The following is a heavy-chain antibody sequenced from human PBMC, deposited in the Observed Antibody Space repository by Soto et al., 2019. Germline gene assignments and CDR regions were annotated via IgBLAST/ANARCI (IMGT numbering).Heavy chain of an antibody. CDR1: GFTFSNAW. V-gene: IGHV3-15*07. Sequence: EVQLVESGGGLVKPGGSLRLSCAASGFTFSNAWMNWVRQAPGKGLEWVGRIKSKTDGGTTDYAAPVKGRFTISRDDSKNTLYLQMNSLKTEDTAVYYCTTESIAVAGLTPHYWGQGTLVTVSS. J-gene: IGHJ4*02. CDR3: TTESIAVAGLTPHY. CDR2: IKSKTDGGTT. D-gene: IGHD6-19*01.